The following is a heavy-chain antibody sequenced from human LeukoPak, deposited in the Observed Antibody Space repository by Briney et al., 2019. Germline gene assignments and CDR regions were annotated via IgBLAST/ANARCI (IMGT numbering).Heavy chain of an antibody. CDR3: AISNYDWFDP. CDR1: GGSFSGYY. V-gene: IGHV4-34*09. CDR2: INHSGST. Sequence: KPSETLSLTCAVYGGSFSGYYWSWIRQPPGKGLEWIGEINHSGSTNYNPSLKSRVTISVDTSKNQFSLKLSPVTAADTAVYYCAISNYDWFDPWGQGTLVTVSS. D-gene: IGHD4-11*01. J-gene: IGHJ5*02.